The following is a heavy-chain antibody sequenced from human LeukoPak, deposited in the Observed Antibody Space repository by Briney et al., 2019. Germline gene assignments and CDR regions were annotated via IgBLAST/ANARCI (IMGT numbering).Heavy chain of an antibody. Sequence: GASVKVSCKASGYMFTNYYTHWVRQAPGRGLEWMGIINPSGGSTDYAQKFQGRVSMTRDTSTSTVYMELSSLRSEDTAVYYCARERFRAFDIWGQGTMVTVSS. D-gene: IGHD3-3*01. CDR2: INPSGGST. J-gene: IGHJ3*02. CDR1: GYMFTNYY. V-gene: IGHV1-46*01. CDR3: ARERFRAFDI.